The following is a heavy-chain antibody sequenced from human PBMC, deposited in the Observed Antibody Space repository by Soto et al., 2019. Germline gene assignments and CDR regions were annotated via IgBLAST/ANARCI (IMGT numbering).Heavy chain of an antibody. CDR1: GYTFTSYY. Sequence: ASVKVSCKASGYTFTSYYMHWVRQAPGQGLEWMGKINPSGGSTSYAQKIQGRVTMTRDTSTSTVYMELSSLRSEDTAVYYCASAGIAAAGTPHRAFDIWGQGTMVTVSS. D-gene: IGHD6-13*01. V-gene: IGHV1-46*01. J-gene: IGHJ3*02. CDR3: ASAGIAAAGTPHRAFDI. CDR2: INPSGGST.